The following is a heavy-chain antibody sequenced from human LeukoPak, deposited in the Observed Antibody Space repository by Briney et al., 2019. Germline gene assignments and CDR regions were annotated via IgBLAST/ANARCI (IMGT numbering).Heavy chain of an antibody. CDR1: GFTFGGYG. Sequence: PGRSLRLSYAGSGFTFGGYGMHWFRQTPGKGLEWVAVIAYDGSRAFYADSVKGRFTISRDNSKNTMSVQMDDLRAEDTAVYYCTRYNNDHFDYWGQGTLVTVSS. CDR2: IAYDGSRA. CDR3: TRYNNDHFDY. D-gene: IGHD1-14*01. V-gene: IGHV3-33*01. J-gene: IGHJ4*02.